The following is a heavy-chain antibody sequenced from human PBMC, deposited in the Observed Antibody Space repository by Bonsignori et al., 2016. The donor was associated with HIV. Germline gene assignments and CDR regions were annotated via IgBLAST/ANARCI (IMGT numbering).Heavy chain of an antibody. V-gene: IGHV4-39*07. J-gene: IGHJ4*02. Sequence: WIRQPPGKGLEWIGNIYYSGTTYHNPSLKSRVTISVDTSKNQLSLKVTSVTAADTAVYYCARGQGDFWSGYSPVDYWGQGTLVTVSS. CDR2: IYYSGTT. CDR3: ARGQGDFWSGYSPVDY. D-gene: IGHD3-3*01.